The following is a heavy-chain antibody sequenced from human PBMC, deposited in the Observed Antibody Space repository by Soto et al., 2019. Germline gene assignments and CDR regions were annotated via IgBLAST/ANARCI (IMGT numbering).Heavy chain of an antibody. J-gene: IGHJ3*02. CDR1: GGSFSGYY. CDR3: AGYAAFDI. V-gene: IGHV4-34*01. D-gene: IGHD5-18*01. CDR2: INHSGST. Sequence: QVQLQQWGVGLLKPSETLSLTCAVYGGSFSGYYWSWIRQPPGKGLEWIGEINHSGSTNYNPSLKSRVTISVDTSKNQFSLKLSSVTAADTAVYYCAGYAAFDIWGQGTMVTVSS.